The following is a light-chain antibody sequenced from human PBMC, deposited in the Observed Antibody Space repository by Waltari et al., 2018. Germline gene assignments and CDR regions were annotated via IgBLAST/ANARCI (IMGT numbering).Light chain of an antibody. CDR3: QTGGHGTWV. CDR1: SGHSSNV. J-gene: IGLJ3*02. Sequence: QLVLTQSPSASASLGASVKLTCTLSSGHSSNVIAWLQQQPEKGPRYLMKVNSDGSHRKGDKIPVLFAGSSSGAEHFLTISSLQSEDEAAYYCQTGGHGTWVFGGGTKLTVL. CDR2: VNSDGSH. V-gene: IGLV4-69*01.